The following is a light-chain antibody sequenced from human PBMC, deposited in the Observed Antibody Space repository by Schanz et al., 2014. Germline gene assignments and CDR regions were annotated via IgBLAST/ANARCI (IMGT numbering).Light chain of an antibody. CDR2: AAS. Sequence: DIQMTQSPSSLSASVGDRVTITCRASQGISSYLAWYQQKPGKAPKLLIYAASSLLSGVPSRFRGSGSGTDFTLTISSLQPDDFATYYCQQSHSTPLTFGGGTKVELK. CDR1: QGISSY. CDR3: QQSHSTPLT. J-gene: IGKJ4*01. V-gene: IGKV1-39*01.